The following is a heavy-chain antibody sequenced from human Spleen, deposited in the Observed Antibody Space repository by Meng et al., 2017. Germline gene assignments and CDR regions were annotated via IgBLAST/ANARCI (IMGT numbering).Heavy chain of an antibody. Sequence: SETLSLTCTVSGGSISSSSYYWGWIRQPPGKGLEWIGSIYYSGNTYYNPSLKSRVTISVDTSKNQFSLKLSSVTAADTAVYYCARASCSSTSCYFYYYYYGMDVWGQGTTVTVSS. CDR2: IYYSGNT. V-gene: IGHV4-39*07. CDR1: GGSISSSSYY. D-gene: IGHD2-2*01. CDR3: ARASCSSTSCYFYYYYYGMDV. J-gene: IGHJ6*02.